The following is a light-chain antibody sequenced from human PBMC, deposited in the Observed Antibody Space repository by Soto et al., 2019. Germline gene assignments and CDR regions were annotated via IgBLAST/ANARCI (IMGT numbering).Light chain of an antibody. CDR2: SDN. J-gene: IGLJ2*01. CDR1: SSNIGTNT. V-gene: IGLV1-44*01. CDR3: AAWDVSLVV. Sequence: QSVLTQPPLASGTPGQRVTIFCSGSSSNIGTNTVIWYQQLPGAAPKLLIYSDNQRPSGVPDRFSGSKSGTSASLAISGLQSEDEADYYCAAWDVSLVVFGGGTKLTVL.